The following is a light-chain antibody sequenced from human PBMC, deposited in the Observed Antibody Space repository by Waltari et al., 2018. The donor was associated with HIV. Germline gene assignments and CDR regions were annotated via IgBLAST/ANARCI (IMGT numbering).Light chain of an antibody. CDR3: QSYDSSLSGSWV. V-gene: IGLV1-40*01. CDR2: GNN. Sequence: QPVLTQPPPVSGAPRQRVTFSCTRSSPNIGAGYDVHWDQQLPGTAPKLLIYGNNNRPSGVPDRFSGSKSGTSASLAITGLQAEDEADYYCQSYDSSLSGSWVFGGGTKLTVL. CDR1: SPNIGAGYD. J-gene: IGLJ3*02.